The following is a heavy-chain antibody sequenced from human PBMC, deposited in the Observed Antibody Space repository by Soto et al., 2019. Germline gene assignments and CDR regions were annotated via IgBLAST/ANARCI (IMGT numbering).Heavy chain of an antibody. CDR1: GFTFSNSW. CDR2: IKEDGTEI. J-gene: IGHJ4*02. CDR3: AGVDWGPAHI. Sequence: EMHLVESGGDLVQPGGSLRLSCAASGFTFSNSWMSWVRQAPGKGLEWVANIKEDGTEIHYVDSVKGRFSISRDNAKNCLYLQMSSLRVEDTGVYYCAGVDWGPAHIRGQGTPVTVSS. D-gene: IGHD2-2*01. V-gene: IGHV3-7*04.